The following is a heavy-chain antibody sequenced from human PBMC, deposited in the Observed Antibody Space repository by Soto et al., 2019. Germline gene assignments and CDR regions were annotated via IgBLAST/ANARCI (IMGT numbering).Heavy chain of an antibody. V-gene: IGHV3-23*01. CDR3: ATSFITTVGKTA. Sequence: GGSLRLSCVGPGFTFSGESMTWVRQAPGKGLEWVSLISGSSSGTFYADSVKGRFSISRDNAKNSLYLQMSSLRGEDTAVYYCATSFITTVGKTAWGQGTQVTVSS. CDR2: ISGSSSGT. D-gene: IGHD1-1*01. CDR1: GFTFSGES. J-gene: IGHJ4*02.